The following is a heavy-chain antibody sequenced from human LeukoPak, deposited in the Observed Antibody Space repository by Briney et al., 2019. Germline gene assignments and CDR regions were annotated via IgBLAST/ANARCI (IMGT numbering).Heavy chain of an antibody. J-gene: IGHJ6*02. CDR2: ISSSSSYI. D-gene: IGHD3-3*01. Sequence: KTGGSLRLSCAASGFTFSRCGMNWVRQAPGKGLEWVSSISSSSSYIFYADSVKGRFTISRDNAKKSLYLQMNSLRAEDTAVYYCAKVGDDFWSGYYRRPGDYYYYGMDVWGQGTTVTVSS. V-gene: IGHV3-21*01. CDR3: AKVGDDFWSGYYRRPGDYYYYGMDV. CDR1: GFTFSRCG.